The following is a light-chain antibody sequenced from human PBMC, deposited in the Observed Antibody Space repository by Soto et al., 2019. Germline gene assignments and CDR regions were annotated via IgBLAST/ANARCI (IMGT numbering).Light chain of an antibody. Sequence: DIVMTQTPLSLSVTPGQPASISCKSSQSFLNSDGKTYLCWYLQKPGQPPQPLIYEVSTRFSGVPERFSGSGLGTDFTLTISRVEAEDVGVYYCMQSIQLPITFGQGTRLEIK. J-gene: IGKJ5*01. V-gene: IGKV2D-29*01. CDR3: MQSIQLPIT. CDR1: QSFLNSDGKTY. CDR2: EVS.